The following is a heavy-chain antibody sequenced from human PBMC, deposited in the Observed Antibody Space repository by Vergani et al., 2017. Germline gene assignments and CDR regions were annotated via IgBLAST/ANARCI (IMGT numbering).Heavy chain of an antibody. CDR3: ARALGGSYCGWFDP. D-gene: IGHD1-26*01. CDR2: INHSGST. CDR1: GGSFSGYY. J-gene: IGHJ5*02. V-gene: IGHV4-34*01. Sequence: QVQLQQWGAGLLKPSETLSLTCAVYGGSFSGYYWSWIRQPPGKGLEWIGEINHSGSTNYNPSLKSRVTISVDTSKNQFSLKLSSVTAADTAVYYCARALGGSYCGWFDPWGQGTLVTVSS.